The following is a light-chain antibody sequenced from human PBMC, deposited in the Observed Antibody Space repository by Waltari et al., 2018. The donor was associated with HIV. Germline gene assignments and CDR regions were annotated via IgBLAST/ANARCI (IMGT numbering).Light chain of an antibody. Sequence: QSVLTQPPSASGTPGQRVTISCSGSSSNLRSNTINWYQQLPGTAPKLLIYSNNQRPSGVPDRFSGSKSGTSASLAISGLQSEDEADYYCAAWDDSLKGYVFGTGTTVTVL. CDR1: SSNLRSNT. J-gene: IGLJ1*01. CDR3: AAWDDSLKGYV. CDR2: SNN. V-gene: IGLV1-44*01.